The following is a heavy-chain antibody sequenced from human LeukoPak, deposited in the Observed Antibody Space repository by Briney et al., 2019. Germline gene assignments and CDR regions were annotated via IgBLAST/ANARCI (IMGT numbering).Heavy chain of an antibody. CDR3: ALVGGSYYYYMDV. J-gene: IGHJ6*03. CDR1: GGSISSSSYY. Sequence: SETLSLTCTVSGGSISSSSYYWGWIRQPPGKGLEWIGSIYYSGSTCYNPSLKSRVTISVDTSKNQFSLKLSSVTAADTAVYYCALVGGSYYYYMDVWGKGTTVTVSS. CDR2: IYYSGST. D-gene: IGHD1-26*01. V-gene: IGHV4-39*07.